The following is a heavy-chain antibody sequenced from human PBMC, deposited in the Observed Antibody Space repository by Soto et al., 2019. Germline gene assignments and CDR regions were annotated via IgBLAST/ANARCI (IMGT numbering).Heavy chain of an antibody. Sequence: ASVKVSCKASGYTFTSYGISWVRQAPGQGLEWMGWISAYNGNTNHAQELQGRVTMTTDTSTSTAYMELRSLRSDDTAVYYCARVQEDYYDSSGYYPPPWFDPWGQGTMVTVSS. J-gene: IGHJ5*02. CDR3: ARVQEDYYDSSGYYPPPWFDP. D-gene: IGHD3-22*01. CDR1: GYTFTSYG. V-gene: IGHV1-18*01. CDR2: ISAYNGNT.